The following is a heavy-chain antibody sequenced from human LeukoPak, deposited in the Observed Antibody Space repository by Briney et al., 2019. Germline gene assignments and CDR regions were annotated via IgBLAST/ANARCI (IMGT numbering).Heavy chain of an antibody. V-gene: IGHV1-69*04. J-gene: IGHJ3*02. CDR1: GGTFSSYA. CDR2: IIPILGIA. D-gene: IGHD3-10*01. Sequence: SVKVSCKASGGTFSSYAISWVRQAPGQGLEWMGRIIPILGIANYAQKFQGRVTITADKSTSTAYMELSSLRSEDTAVKYCARVSDYDGSGSPLAFDIWGQGKMVTVSS. CDR3: ARVSDYDGSGSPLAFDI.